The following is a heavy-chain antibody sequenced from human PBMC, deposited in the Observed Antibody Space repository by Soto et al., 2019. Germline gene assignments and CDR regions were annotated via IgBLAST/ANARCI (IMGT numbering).Heavy chain of an antibody. D-gene: IGHD6-13*01. CDR2: TYYRSKWYN. CDR3: VREVSAGFGY. Sequence: SQTLSLTCAISGDSGSSNSAAWNWIRQSPSRGLEWLGRTYYRSKWYNEYAISVKSRISINPDTSRNQFSLQLDSVTPEDTAVYYCVREVSAGFGYWGQGILVTVSS. CDR1: GDSGSSNSAA. J-gene: IGHJ4*02. V-gene: IGHV6-1*01.